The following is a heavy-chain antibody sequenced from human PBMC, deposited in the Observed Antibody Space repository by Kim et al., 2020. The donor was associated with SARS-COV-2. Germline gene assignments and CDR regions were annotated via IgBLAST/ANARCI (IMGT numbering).Heavy chain of an antibody. J-gene: IGHJ4*02. D-gene: IGHD2-15*01. CDR3: ARQRVATFFDY. Sequence: TDHNPDRKDRVSISGITSKNQYSLKLSSVTAAGTAVYYCARQRVATFFDYWGQGTLVTVSS. CDR2: T. V-gene: IGHV4-39*01.